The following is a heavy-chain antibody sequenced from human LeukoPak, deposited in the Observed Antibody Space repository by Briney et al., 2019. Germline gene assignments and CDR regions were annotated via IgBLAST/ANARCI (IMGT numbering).Heavy chain of an antibody. V-gene: IGHV3-7*01. CDR2: INQDGRIQ. Sequence: GGSLRLSCAASGFPFSDYWMDWVRQAPGKGVEWVANINQDGRIQYYADSVRGRFIISRDNAKNSLYLQMYSLRAEDTAIYFCSRSLDYLGQGALVTVSS. J-gene: IGHJ4*02. CDR3: SRSLDY. CDR1: GFPFSDYW.